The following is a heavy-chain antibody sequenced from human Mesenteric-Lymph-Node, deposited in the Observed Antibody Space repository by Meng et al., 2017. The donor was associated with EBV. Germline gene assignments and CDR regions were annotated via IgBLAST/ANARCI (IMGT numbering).Heavy chain of an antibody. Sequence: EVQLVESGGGLVKPWXXXXLSCAASGFTFSNAWMSWVRQAPGKGLEWLGRIKSKSDGGSTDYAAPVKDRFTISRDDSKDTLYLQMNSLRAEDTAVYYCGRDGVWVGATIDYWGQGTLVTVSS. J-gene: IGHJ4*02. V-gene: IGHV3-15*05. CDR3: GRDGVWVGATIDY. CDR1: GFTFSNAW. CDR2: IKSKSDGGST. D-gene: IGHD1-26*01.